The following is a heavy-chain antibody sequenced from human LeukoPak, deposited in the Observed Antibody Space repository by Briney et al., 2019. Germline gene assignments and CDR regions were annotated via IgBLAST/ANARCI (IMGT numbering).Heavy chain of an antibody. D-gene: IGHD3-22*01. Sequence: ASVKVSCKASGGTFSSYAISWVRQAPGQGLGWMGGIIPIFGTANYAQTFQGRVTITADESTSTAYMELSRLRSEDTAVYYCARVGYYYDSSDYPNWHHRANYYYYYGMDVWGQGTTVTVSS. V-gene: IGHV1-69*01. CDR1: GGTFSSYA. J-gene: IGHJ6*02. CDR2: IIPIFGTA. CDR3: ARVGYYYDSSDYPNWHHRANYYYYYGMDV.